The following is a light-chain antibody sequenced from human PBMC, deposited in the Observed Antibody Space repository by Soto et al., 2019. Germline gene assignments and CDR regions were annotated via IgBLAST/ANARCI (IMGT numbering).Light chain of an antibody. V-gene: IGLV2-8*01. CDR1: SSDVGGYNY. Sequence: QSVLTQPPSASGSPGQSVTISCTGTSSDVGGYNYVSWYQHHPGKAPKVIIFEVSKRPSGVPDRFSGSKSGNTASLTVSGLQAEDEADYYCSSHAGSNKFVVFGGGTQLTVL. CDR2: EVS. J-gene: IGLJ2*01. CDR3: SSHAGSNKFVV.